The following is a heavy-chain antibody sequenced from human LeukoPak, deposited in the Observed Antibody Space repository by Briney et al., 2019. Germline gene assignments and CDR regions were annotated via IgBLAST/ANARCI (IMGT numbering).Heavy chain of an antibody. CDR1: GFTFSSYA. CDR2: ISGSGGSI. V-gene: IGHV3-23*01. J-gene: IGHJ4*02. Sequence: GGSLRLSCAASGFTFSSYAMNWVRQVPGKGLEWVSAISGSGGSIYYADSVKGRFTISRDNSKNTLYLQMNSLRAEDTAVYHCAKLPYFAYFDYWGQGTLVTVSS. D-gene: IGHD3-9*01. CDR3: AKLPYFAYFDY.